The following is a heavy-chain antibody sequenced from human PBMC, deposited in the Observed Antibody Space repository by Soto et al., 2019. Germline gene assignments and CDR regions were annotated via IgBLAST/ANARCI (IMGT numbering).Heavy chain of an antibody. J-gene: IGHJ5*02. V-gene: IGHV1-2*02. CDR3: ARGVVVVAALYNWFDP. CDR2: INPNSGGT. D-gene: IGHD2-15*01. Sequence: ASGEGLLQGFWIHLHRLLYALGATGPWTRLEWMGWINPNSGGTNYAQKFQGRVTMTRDTSISTAYMELSRLRSDDTAVYYCARGVVVVAALYNWFDPWGQGTLVTVSS. CDR1: IHLHRLL.